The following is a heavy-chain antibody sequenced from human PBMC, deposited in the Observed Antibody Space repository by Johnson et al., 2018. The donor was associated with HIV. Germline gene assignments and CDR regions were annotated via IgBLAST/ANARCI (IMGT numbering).Heavy chain of an antibody. CDR1: GFTFSSYW. CDR2: IKQDGSEK. CDR3: ARDWGTRGWDDAFDI. J-gene: IGHJ3*02. D-gene: IGHD3-16*01. V-gene: IGHV3-7*01. Sequence: VQLVESGGGLVQPGGSLRLSCAASGFTFSSYWMSWVRQAPGKGLEWVANIKQDGSEKYYVDSVKGRFTISRDNAKNSLYLQMNSLRAEDTAVYYCARDWGTRGWDDAFDIWGQGTMVTVSS.